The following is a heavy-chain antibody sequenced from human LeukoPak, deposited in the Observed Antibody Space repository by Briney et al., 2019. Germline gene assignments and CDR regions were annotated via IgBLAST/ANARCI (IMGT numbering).Heavy chain of an antibody. CDR2: IYYSGST. D-gene: IGHD5-24*01. CDR3: ARGGWMEMATIVYAFDI. J-gene: IGHJ3*02. CDR1: GGSISSSSYY. Sequence: SSETLSLTCTASGGSISSSSYYWGWIRQPPGKGLEWIVSIYYSGSTNYNPSLKSRVTISVDTSKNQFSLKLSSVTAADTAVYYCARGGWMEMATIVYAFDIWGQGTMVTVSS. V-gene: IGHV4-39*07.